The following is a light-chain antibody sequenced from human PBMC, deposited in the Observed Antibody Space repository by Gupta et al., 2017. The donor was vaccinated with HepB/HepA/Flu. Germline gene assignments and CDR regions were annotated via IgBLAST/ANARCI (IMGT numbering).Light chain of an antibody. J-gene: IGLJ2*01. Sequence: QSVLTQPPSVSGAPGQRVTIPCTGSSSNIGAGFDVHWYQQLPGTAPKLLIYDNNNRPSGVPDRFSGSKSGTSASLAITGLQAEDEADYYCQSYDSALSASVFGGGTKLTVL. CDR3: QSYDSALSASV. CDR2: DNN. CDR1: SSNIGAGFD. V-gene: IGLV1-40*01.